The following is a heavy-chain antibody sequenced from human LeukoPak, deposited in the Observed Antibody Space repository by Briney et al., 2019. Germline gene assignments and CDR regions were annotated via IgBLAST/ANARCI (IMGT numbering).Heavy chain of an antibody. CDR3: AKYYYGSGVTAFDY. J-gene: IGHJ4*02. CDR2: ISYDGGNK. D-gene: IGHD3-10*01. CDR1: GFTFSSYG. Sequence: GGSLRLSCAASGFTFSSYGMHWVRQAPGKGLEWVAVISYDGGNKYYADSVKGRFTISRDNSKNTLYLQMNSLRAEDTAVYYCAKYYYGSGVTAFDYWGQGTLVTVSS. V-gene: IGHV3-30*18.